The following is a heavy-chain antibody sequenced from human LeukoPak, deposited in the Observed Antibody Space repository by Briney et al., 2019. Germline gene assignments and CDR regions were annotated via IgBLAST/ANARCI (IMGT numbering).Heavy chain of an antibody. CDR1: GYTFTSYA. D-gene: IGHD5-18*01. J-gene: IGHJ4*02. CDR2: INTNTGNP. V-gene: IGHV7-4-1*02. CDR3: GRDPKLGIRGYTYGYIDY. Sequence: ASVKGSCKTSGYTFTSYAISWVRQAPGQGLEWMGWINTNTGNPTYAQGFTGRYAFSLDTSVSTAYLQISGLQADDTAVYYCGRDPKLGIRGYTYGYIDYWGQGTLVTVSS.